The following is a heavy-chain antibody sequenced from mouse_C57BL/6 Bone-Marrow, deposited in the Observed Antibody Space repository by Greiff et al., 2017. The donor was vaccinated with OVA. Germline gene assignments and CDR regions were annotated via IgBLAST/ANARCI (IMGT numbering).Heavy chain of an antibody. CDR1: GFNIKDDY. J-gene: IGHJ1*03. CDR2: SDPENGDT. CDR3: TGSSFYWYFDG. D-gene: IGHD1-1*01. Sequence: EVQLQQSGAELVRPGASVKLSCTASGFNIKDDYMHWVKQRPEQGLEWIGWSDPENGDTEYASKFKGRITITADTSSNTAYLQRSSLTSEDTAIYYCTGSSFYWYFDGWGTGTAVTVSS. V-gene: IGHV14-4*01.